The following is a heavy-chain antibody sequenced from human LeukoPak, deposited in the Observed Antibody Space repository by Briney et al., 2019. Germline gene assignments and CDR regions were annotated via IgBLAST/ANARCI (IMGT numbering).Heavy chain of an antibody. Sequence: SETLSLTCTVSGGSISSYYWSWIRQPAGKGLEWIGRIYTSGSTNYNPSLKSRVTMSVDTSKNQFSLELSSVTAADTAVYYCASEMCSGGSCYLDYWGQGTLVTVSS. J-gene: IGHJ4*02. CDR1: GGSISSYY. V-gene: IGHV4-4*07. CDR2: IYTSGST. CDR3: ASEMCSGGSCYLDY. D-gene: IGHD2-15*01.